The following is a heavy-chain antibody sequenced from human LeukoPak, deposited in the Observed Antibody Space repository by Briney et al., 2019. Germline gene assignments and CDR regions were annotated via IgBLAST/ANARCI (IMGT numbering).Heavy chain of an antibody. CDR3: AKGGYYDSSGYWFHAFDI. CDR1: GFAFRDYY. V-gene: IGHV3-11*01. Sequence: GGSLRLSCAASGFAFRDYYISWIRQTPGKGLEWLSYITSSGDTTYYADSVKGRFTNSRDNSKNTLYLQMNSLRAEDTAVYYCAKGGYYDSSGYWFHAFDIWGQGTMVTVSS. J-gene: IGHJ3*02. CDR2: ITSSGDTT. D-gene: IGHD3-22*01.